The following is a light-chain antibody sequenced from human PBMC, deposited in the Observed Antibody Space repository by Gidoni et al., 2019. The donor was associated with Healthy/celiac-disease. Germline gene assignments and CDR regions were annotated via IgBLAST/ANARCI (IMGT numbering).Light chain of an antibody. CDR1: QSVSSY. CDR2: DAS. CDR3: QQRSNWLT. J-gene: IGKJ4*01. Sequence: EIVLTQSPATLSFSPGDRATLSCRASQSVSSYLAWYQPKPGQAPRLLVYDASNRATGIPARFSGSGAGTDFTLTISSLEPEDFEVYYCQQRSNWLTFGGGTRVEIK. V-gene: IGKV3-11*01.